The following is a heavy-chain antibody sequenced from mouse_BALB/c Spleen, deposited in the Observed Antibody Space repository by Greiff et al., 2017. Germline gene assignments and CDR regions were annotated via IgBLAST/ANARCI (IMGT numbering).Heavy chain of an antibody. J-gene: IGHJ3*01. Sequence: QVQLQQSGAELVKPGASVKLSCKASGYTFTSYWMHWVKQRPGQGLEWIGEINPSNGRTNYNEKFKSKATLTVDKSSSTAYMQLSSLTSEDSAVYYCARFGDYDGWFAYWGQGTLVTVSA. CDR3: ARFGDYDGWFAY. CDR2: INPSNGRT. V-gene: IGHV1S81*02. CDR1: GYTFTSYW. D-gene: IGHD2-4*01.